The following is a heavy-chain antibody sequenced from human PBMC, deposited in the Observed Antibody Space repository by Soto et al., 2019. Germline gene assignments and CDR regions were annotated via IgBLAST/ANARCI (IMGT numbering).Heavy chain of an antibody. CDR3: ARRQIPPPTRGAANARGGMDV. Sequence: GGSLRLSCAASGFTFNTYGMHLVRQAPGKGLEWLAVIWNDGSNSSYANSVKGRFTISRDNSKNTLYLQMSSLRAEDTAVYYCARRQIPPPTRGAANARGGMDVWGQGTTVTVSS. CDR2: IWNDGSNS. V-gene: IGHV3-33*01. J-gene: IGHJ6*02. CDR1: GFTFNTYG. D-gene: IGHD6-13*01.